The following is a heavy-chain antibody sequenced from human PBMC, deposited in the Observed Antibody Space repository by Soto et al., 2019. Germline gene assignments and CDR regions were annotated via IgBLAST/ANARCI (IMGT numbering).Heavy chain of an antibody. CDR2: ISSSGSSK. CDR3: ARDLGDRDAFDI. CDR1: GFTFSDYY. D-gene: IGHD2-21*02. V-gene: IGHV3-11*01. Sequence: GGSLRLSCAASGFTFSDYYMTWIRQAPGKGLEWVSYISSSGSSKYYADSVKGRFTISRENTKNSLYLQVNNLRAEDTALYYCARDLGDRDAFDIWGQGTMATVSS. J-gene: IGHJ3*02.